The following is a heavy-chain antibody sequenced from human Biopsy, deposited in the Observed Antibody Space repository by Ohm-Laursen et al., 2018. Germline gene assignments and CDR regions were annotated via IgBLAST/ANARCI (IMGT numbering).Heavy chain of an antibody. CDR2: VYYTGGT. V-gene: IGHV4-59*01. J-gene: IGHJ2*01. D-gene: IGHD3-22*01. Sequence: GTLSLTCTVSGDSISSYYWSWIRQPPGKGLQWIGYVYYTGGTDYNPSLQSRVTISVDTSRNHFSLRLRSVTPADTAIYYCARDRGYYSDRTVPGYFDLWGRGTLVTVSS. CDR1: GDSISSYY. CDR3: ARDRGYYSDRTVPGYFDL.